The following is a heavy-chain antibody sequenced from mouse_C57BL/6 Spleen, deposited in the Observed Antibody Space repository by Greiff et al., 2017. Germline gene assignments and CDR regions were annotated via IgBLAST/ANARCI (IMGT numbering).Heavy chain of an antibody. CDR1: GYAFSSYW. CDR2: IYPGDGDT. V-gene: IGHV1-80*01. D-gene: IGHD2-3*01. J-gene: IGHJ4*01. Sequence: QVQLKESGAELVKPGASVKISCKASGYAFSSYWMNWVKQRPGKGLEWIGQIYPGDGDTNYNGKFKGKATLTADKSSSTAYMQLSSLTSEGSAVYFCAREPKIYDGYYRNAMDYWGQGTSVTVSS. CDR3: AREPKIYDGYYRNAMDY.